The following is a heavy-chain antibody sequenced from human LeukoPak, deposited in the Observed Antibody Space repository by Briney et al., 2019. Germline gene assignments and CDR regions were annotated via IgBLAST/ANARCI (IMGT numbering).Heavy chain of an antibody. Sequence: ASVKVSCKASGYTFTSYGISWVRQAPGQGLEWMGWISAYNGNTNYAQKLQGGVTMTTDTSTSTAYMELRSLRSDDTAVYYCAGVLGESWIQLWQTDYYFDYWGQGTLVTVSS. CDR1: GYTFTSYG. D-gene: IGHD5-18*01. CDR2: ISAYNGNT. V-gene: IGHV1-18*01. CDR3: AGVLGESWIQLWQTDYYFDY. J-gene: IGHJ4*02.